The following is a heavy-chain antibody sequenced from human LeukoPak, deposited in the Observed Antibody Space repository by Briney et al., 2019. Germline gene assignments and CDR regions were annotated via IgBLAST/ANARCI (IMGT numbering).Heavy chain of an antibody. CDR2: LSYDGGNK. D-gene: IGHD3-10*01. J-gene: IGHJ4*02. Sequence: GGSLRLSCAASGFTFSSYAMHWVRQAPGKGLEWVAVLSYDGGNKYYADSVKGRFTISRGNSKNTLYLQMNSLRAEDTAVYYCARDRGYYGSGSHDYWGQGTLVTVSS. CDR3: ARDRGYYGSGSHDY. CDR1: GFTFSSYA. V-gene: IGHV3-30-3*01.